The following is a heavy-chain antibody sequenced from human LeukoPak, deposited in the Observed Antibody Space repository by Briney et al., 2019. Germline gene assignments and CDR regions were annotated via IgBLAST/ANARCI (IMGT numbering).Heavy chain of an antibody. CDR2: ISGSGGST. CDR3: AKDLAVAGIFDY. Sequence: GSLRLSCAASGFTFSSYAMSWVRQAPGKGLGWVSAISGSGGSTYYADSVKGRFTISRDNSKNTLYLQMNSLRAEDTAVYYCAKDLAVAGIFDYWGQGTLVTVSS. V-gene: IGHV3-23*01. J-gene: IGHJ4*02. CDR1: GFTFSSYA. D-gene: IGHD6-19*01.